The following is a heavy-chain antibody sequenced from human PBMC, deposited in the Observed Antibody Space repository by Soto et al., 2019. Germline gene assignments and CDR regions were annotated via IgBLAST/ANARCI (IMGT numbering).Heavy chain of an antibody. V-gene: IGHV1-69*02. CDR3: ANEIHHTEYFQN. J-gene: IGHJ1*01. Sequence: QVQLVQSGAEVKKPGSSVKVSCKASGGAFSSNGITWVRQAPGQGLEWMGRILPILSITNYAQNFQGRVTITADISPSTAYLELSGLISVDTAVYYCANEIHHTEYFQNWGQGTVVTVSS. D-gene: IGHD5-18*01. CDR2: ILPILSIT. CDR1: GGAFSSNG.